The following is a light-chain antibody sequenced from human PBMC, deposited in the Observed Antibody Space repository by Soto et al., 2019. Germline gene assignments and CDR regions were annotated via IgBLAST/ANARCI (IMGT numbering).Light chain of an antibody. CDR3: PQYGSTRLT. Sequence: ESVWTHSPGTLSWSPVERATLSCRASQSVITYLAGYQQKPGQAPRLLIYGSSSRATGIPDRLSGSGSGTDYTLPISRLEPEDVAVYHCPQYGSTRLTCGGGPKVGIK. J-gene: IGKJ4*01. CDR1: QSVITY. V-gene: IGKV3-20*01. CDR2: GSS.